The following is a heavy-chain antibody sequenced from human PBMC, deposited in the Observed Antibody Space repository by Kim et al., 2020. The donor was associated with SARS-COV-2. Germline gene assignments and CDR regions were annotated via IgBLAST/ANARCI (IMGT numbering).Heavy chain of an antibody. Sequence: SETLSLTCTVSGGSISSSSYYWGWIRQPPGKGLEWIGSIYYSGSTYYNPSLKSRVTISVDTSKNQFSLKLSSVTAADTAVYYCARRLPSGYSYVYYYYYYGMDFWGQGTTVTVSS. CDR1: GGSISSSSYY. CDR3: ARRLPSGYSYVYYYYYYGMDF. CDR2: IYYSGST. V-gene: IGHV4-39*01. J-gene: IGHJ6*02. D-gene: IGHD5-18*01.